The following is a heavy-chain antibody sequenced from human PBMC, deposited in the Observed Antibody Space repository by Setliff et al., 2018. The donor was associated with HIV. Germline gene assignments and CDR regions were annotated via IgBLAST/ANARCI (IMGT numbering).Heavy chain of an antibody. CDR2: IYYSGST. D-gene: IGHD6-19*01. J-gene: IGHJ6*03. CDR1: GGSISSYY. Sequence: PSETLSLTCTVSGGSISSYYWSWIRQPPGKGLEWIGYIYYSGSTNYNPSLKSRVTISVDTSKNQFSLKLSSVTAADTAVYCCARGYPGIAVAGLSYYYYYYMDVWGKGTTVTVSS. V-gene: IGHV4-59*01. CDR3: ARGYPGIAVAGLSYYYYYYMDV.